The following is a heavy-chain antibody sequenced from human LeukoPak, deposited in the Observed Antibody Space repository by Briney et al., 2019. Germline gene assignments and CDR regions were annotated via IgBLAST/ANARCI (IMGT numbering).Heavy chain of an antibody. V-gene: IGHV3-23*01. J-gene: IGHJ4*02. CDR1: GFTFSSYA. CDR3: ASTTMAIPGDY. CDR2: MSGNGGNT. D-gene: IGHD5-18*01. Sequence: GGSLRLSCAASGFTFSSYAMHWVRQAPGKGLEWVSVMSGNGGNTHYADAVKGRFTISRDNSKNTLYLQMNSLRAEDTAVYYCASTTMAIPGDYWGQGTLVTVSS.